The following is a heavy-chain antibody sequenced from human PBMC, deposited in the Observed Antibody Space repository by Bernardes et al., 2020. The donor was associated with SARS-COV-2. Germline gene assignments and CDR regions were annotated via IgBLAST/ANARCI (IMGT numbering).Heavy chain of an antibody. V-gene: IGHV4-39*01. D-gene: IGHD5-12*01. Sequence: SETLCRTCIVSGVSIRSSSYYWGWIRQAKGKELEWIRSKDYSRSADYNPSLKGRVTISVDRTKNQFSLKVRSVIAADTAVYHCARQVDGLLEASDMWGQGTRVTVSS. CDR3: ARQVDGLLEASDM. CDR2: KDYSRSA. CDR1: GVSIRSSSYY. J-gene: IGHJ3*02.